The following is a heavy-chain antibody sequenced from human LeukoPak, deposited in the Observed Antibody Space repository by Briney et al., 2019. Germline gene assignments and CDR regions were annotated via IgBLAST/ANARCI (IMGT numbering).Heavy chain of an antibody. Sequence: SETLSLTRTVSGGSISSYYWSWIRQPPGKGLEWIGYIYTSGSTNYNPSLKSRVTISVDTSKNQFSLKLSSVTAADTAVYYCARHIPEWLAGMDVWGKGTTVTVSS. D-gene: IGHD3-3*01. CDR1: GGSISSYY. CDR2: IYTSGST. V-gene: IGHV4-4*09. CDR3: ARHIPEWLAGMDV. J-gene: IGHJ6*04.